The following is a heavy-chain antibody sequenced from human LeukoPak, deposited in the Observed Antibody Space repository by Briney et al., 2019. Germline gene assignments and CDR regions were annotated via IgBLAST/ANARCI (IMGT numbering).Heavy chain of an antibody. D-gene: IGHD3-10*01. CDR1: GGSISSYY. Sequence: TSETLSLTCTVSGGSISSYYWSWIRQPPGKGLEWIGYIYYSGSTNYNPSLKSRVTISLDTSRNQFSLKLNSVTAADTAVYYCAKSNGYGLVDIWGQGTMVTVSS. V-gene: IGHV4-59*12. J-gene: IGHJ3*02. CDR3: AKSNGYGLVDI. CDR2: IYYSGST.